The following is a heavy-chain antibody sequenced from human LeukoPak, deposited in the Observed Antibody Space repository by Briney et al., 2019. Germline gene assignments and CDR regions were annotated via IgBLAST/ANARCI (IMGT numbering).Heavy chain of an antibody. CDR3: ARVVGWYDAFDI. CDR1: GGSISSYY. CDR2: IYYSGST. D-gene: IGHD6-19*01. V-gene: IGHV4-59*01. Sequence: SETLSLTCTVSGGSISSYYWSWIRQPPGKGLEWIGYIYYSGSTNYNPSLKSRVTISVDTSKNQFSLKLSSVTAADTAVYYCARVVGWYDAFDIWGQGTMVTVSS. J-gene: IGHJ3*02.